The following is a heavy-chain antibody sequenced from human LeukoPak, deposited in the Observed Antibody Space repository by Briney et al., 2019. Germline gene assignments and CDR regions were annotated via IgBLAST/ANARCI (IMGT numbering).Heavy chain of an antibody. Sequence: PSETLSLTCTVSGGSISSYYWSWIRQPPGKGLEWTGYIYYSGSTNYNPSLKSRVTISVDTSKNQFSLKLSSVTAADTAVYYCARHPEMATSKIDYWGQGTLVTVSS. CDR3: ARHPEMATSKIDY. J-gene: IGHJ4*02. CDR1: GGSISSYY. D-gene: IGHD5-24*01. V-gene: IGHV4-59*08. CDR2: IYYSGST.